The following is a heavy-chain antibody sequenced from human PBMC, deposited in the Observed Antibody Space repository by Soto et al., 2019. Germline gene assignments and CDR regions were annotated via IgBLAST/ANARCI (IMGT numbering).Heavy chain of an antibody. CDR1: GGSISSYY. CDR2: IYYSGST. Sequence: TSETLSLTCTVSGGSISSYYWSWIRQPPGKGLEWIGYIYYSGSTNYNPSLKSRVTISVDTSKNQFSLKLSSVTAADTAVYYCARGGQLPFYDFWSGYYYYYGMDVWGQGTTVTVSS. CDR3: ARGGQLPFYDFWSGYYYYYGMDV. J-gene: IGHJ6*02. V-gene: IGHV4-59*01. D-gene: IGHD3-3*01.